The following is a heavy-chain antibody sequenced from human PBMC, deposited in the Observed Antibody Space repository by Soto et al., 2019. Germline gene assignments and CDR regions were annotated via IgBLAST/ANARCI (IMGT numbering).Heavy chain of an antibody. Sequence: QLQQSGPGLVKPSQTLSLTCAISGDSVSTDSAAWNWFRQSPSRGLEWLGRTYYRSKWYNEYAVSVRSRITLTPDTSKNQFSLQLNSVTPEDTAVYYCAGSRGAGNFGYFDYWGQGTLVTVSS. CDR2: TYYRSKWYN. V-gene: IGHV6-1*01. D-gene: IGHD1-7*01. J-gene: IGHJ4*03. CDR3: AGSRGAGNFGYFDY. CDR1: GDSVSTDSAA.